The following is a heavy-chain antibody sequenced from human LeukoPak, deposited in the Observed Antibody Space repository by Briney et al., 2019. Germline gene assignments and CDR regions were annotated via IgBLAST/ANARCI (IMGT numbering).Heavy chain of an antibody. J-gene: IGHJ4*02. CDR2: IYYSGCT. CDR1: GGSISSSSYS. V-gene: IGHV4-39*01. D-gene: IGHD1-26*01. Sequence: PSKTLSLTCTVSGGSISSSSYSWGWIRQPPGKGLEWIGSIYYSGCTFYNPSLMNRVTISVDTSKNQFSLKLSSVTAADTAVYYCARQGSGRSSDYWGQGTLVTVSS. CDR3: ARQGSGRSSDY.